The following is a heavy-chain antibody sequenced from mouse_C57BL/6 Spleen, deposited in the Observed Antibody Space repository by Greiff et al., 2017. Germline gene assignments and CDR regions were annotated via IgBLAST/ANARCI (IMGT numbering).Heavy chain of an antibody. CDR2: INPGSGGT. CDR3: ARGDYGDY. V-gene: IGHV1-54*01. J-gene: IGHJ2*01. CDR1: GYAFTNYL. Sequence: VQLQQSGAELVRPGTSVKVSCKASGYAFTNYLIEWVKQRPGQGLEWIGVINPGSGGTNYNEKFKGKATLTADKSSSTAYMQLSSLTSEDSAVYFCARGDYGDYWGQGTTLTVSS.